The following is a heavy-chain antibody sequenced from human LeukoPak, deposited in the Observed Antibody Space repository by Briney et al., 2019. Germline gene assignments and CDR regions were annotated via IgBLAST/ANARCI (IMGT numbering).Heavy chain of an antibody. CDR2: INPNSGGT. Sequence: ASVKVSCKASGYTFTHYYIYWVRQAPGQGLEWMGWINPNSGGTNYAQKFLGRVTMTRDTSIRTAYMELSSPRPDDTAVYYCARDTSGGPYNYFDPWGQGTLVTVSS. V-gene: IGHV1-2*02. CDR1: GYTFTHYY. CDR3: ARDTSGGPYNYFDP. D-gene: IGHD6-25*01. J-gene: IGHJ5*02.